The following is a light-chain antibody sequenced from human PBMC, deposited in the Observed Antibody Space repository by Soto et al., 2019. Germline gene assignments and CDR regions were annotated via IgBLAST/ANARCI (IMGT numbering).Light chain of an antibody. CDR1: SSDDGGYNY. CDR2: EVS. J-gene: IGLJ2*01. Sequence: QSALTQPASVSGSPGQSITIACTGTSSDDGGYNYVSWYQQHPGKAPKLMIYEVSHRPSGVSNRFSGSKSGNTASLTISGLQAEDEADYYCCSYTSTSTVVFGGGTKLTVL. CDR3: CSYTSTSTVV. V-gene: IGLV2-14*01.